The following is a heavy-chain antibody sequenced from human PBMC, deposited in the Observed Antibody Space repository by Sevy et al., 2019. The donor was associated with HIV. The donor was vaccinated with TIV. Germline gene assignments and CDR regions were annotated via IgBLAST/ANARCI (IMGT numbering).Heavy chain of an antibody. CDR3: AMASSDIVVVPAAIRRSVYYGMDV. J-gene: IGHJ6*02. D-gene: IGHD2-2*02. Sequence: GGSLRLSCAASGFTFSSYAMSWVRQAPGKGLEWVSAISGSGGSTYYADSVKGRFTISRDNSKNTLYLQMNSLRAEDTAAYYCAMASSDIVVVPAAIRRSVYYGMDVWGQGTTVTVSS. CDR2: ISGSGGST. V-gene: IGHV3-23*01. CDR1: GFTFSSYA.